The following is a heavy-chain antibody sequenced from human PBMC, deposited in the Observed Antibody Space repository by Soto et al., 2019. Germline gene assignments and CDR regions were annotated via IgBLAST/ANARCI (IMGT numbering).Heavy chain of an antibody. V-gene: IGHV4-34*01. Sequence: QVQLQQWGAGLLKPSETLSLTCAVYGGSLSGYQWSWIRQTPGKGLEWIGEINDSGNINYNPSLTRRVTILLDTPRTQISLKLSAVTAADSAVYYCARGLILWFGELSRRGGYYYYMDVWGKGTTVAVSS. CDR1: GGSLSGYQ. CDR3: ARGLILWFGELSRRGGYYYYMDV. J-gene: IGHJ6*03. D-gene: IGHD3-10*01. CDR2: INDSGNI.